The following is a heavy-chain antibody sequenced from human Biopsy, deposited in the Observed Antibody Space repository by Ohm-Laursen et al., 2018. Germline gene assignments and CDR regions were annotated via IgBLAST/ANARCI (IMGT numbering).Heavy chain of an antibody. J-gene: IGHJ3*02. CDR1: GGDINNYY. CDR2: IYPGGST. Sequence: SDTLSLTCDVSGGDINNYYWSWIRQPAGKGLEWIGRIYPGGSTNYNPSLKSRVTMSVDTSKSQFSLKLYSVTAADTAVYYCARVEAGTYDALDIWGQGTLVAVSA. V-gene: IGHV4-4*07. CDR3: ARVEAGTYDALDI. D-gene: IGHD1-26*01.